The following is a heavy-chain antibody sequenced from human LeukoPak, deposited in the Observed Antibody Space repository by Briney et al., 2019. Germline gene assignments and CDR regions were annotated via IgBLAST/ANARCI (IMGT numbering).Heavy chain of an antibody. CDR2: ISGSGGST. Sequence: PGGSLRLSCAASGFTFSSYAMSWVRQAPGKGLEWVSAISGSGGSTYYADSVKGRFTISRDNSKNTQYLQMNSLRAEDTAVYYCAKDSLFHYGDYVVYWGQGTLVTVSS. V-gene: IGHV3-23*01. J-gene: IGHJ4*02. CDR3: AKDSLFHYGDYVVY. CDR1: GFTFSSYA. D-gene: IGHD4-17*01.